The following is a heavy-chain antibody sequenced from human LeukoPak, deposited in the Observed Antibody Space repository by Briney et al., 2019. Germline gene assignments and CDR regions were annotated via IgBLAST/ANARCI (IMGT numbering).Heavy chain of an antibody. D-gene: IGHD3-22*01. CDR3: ARERYDSSAFDH. CDR1: GYTFTNYY. J-gene: IGHJ4*02. Sequence: ASVKVSRKASGYTFTNYYMHWVRQAPGQGLQWMGIINPSDGSTNYAQKFQGRVTMTRDTSTSTLYMDLSSLRSEDTALYYCARERYDSSAFDHWGQGTLITVSS. CDR2: INPSDGST. V-gene: IGHV1-46*01.